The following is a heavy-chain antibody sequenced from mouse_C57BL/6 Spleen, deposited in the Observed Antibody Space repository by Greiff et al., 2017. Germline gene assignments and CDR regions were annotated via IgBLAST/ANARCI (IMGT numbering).Heavy chain of an antibody. V-gene: IGHV1-52*01. J-gene: IGHJ2*01. CDR1: GYTFTSYW. CDR2: IDPSASET. Sequence: QVQLQQSGAELVRPGSSVKLSCKASGYTFTSYWMHWVKQRPIQGLEWIGNIDPSASETHYNQKFKDKATLTVDKSSSTAYMQRSILTSEDSAVYDCARGGYGSYYLDYWGQGTTLTVSS. D-gene: IGHD1-1*01. CDR3: ARGGYGSYYLDY.